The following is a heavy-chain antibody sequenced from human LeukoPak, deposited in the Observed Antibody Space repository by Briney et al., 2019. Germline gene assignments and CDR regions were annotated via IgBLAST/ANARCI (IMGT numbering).Heavy chain of an antibody. CDR3: AKDLWGARYDFWSGVDY. Sequence: GGSLRLSCAASGFTFSSYSMNWVRQAPGRGLEWVSSISSDSSYIYYADSVKGRFTISRDNSKNTLYLQMNSLRAEDTAVYYCAKDLWGARYDFWSGVDYWGQGTLVTVSS. J-gene: IGHJ4*02. D-gene: IGHD3-3*01. CDR1: GFTFSSYS. V-gene: IGHV3-21*04. CDR2: ISSDSSYI.